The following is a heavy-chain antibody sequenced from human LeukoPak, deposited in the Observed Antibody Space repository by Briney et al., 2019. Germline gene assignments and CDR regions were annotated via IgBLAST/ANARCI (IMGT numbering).Heavy chain of an antibody. CDR3: AREGGSVDY. CDR1: GGSISSSSYY. CDR2: IYTSGST. V-gene: IGHV4-61*02. D-gene: IGHD2-15*01. Sequence: SQTLSLTCNVSGGSISSSSYYWSWIRQPAGKGLEWIGRIYTSGSTNYNPSLKSRVTISVDTSKNQFSLKLTSVTAADTAVYYCAREGGSVDYWGQGTLVTVSS. J-gene: IGHJ4*02.